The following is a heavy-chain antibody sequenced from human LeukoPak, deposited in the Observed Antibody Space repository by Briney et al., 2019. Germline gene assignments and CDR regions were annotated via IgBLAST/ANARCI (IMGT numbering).Heavy chain of an antibody. CDR3: ARGAFGDYVDY. CDR1: GGSISSGDYY. J-gene: IGHJ4*02. D-gene: IGHD3-10*01. V-gene: IGHV4-30-4*01. Sequence: SETLSLTCTVSGGSISSGDYYWSWIRQPPGKGLGWIGYIYYSGSTYYNPSLTSRVTISVDTSKNQFSLKLSSVTAADTAVYYCARGAFGDYVDYWGQGTLVTVSS. CDR2: IYYSGST.